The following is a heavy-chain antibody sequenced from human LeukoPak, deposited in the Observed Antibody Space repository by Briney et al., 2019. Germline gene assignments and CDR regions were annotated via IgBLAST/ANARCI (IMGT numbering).Heavy chain of an antibody. CDR2: IYYSGST. Sequence: PSETLSLTCTVSGGSISNYYWSWIRQPPGKGLEWIGYIYYSGSTSYNPSLKSRVTISVDTFKKQFSLKLSSVTAADTAFYYCARYIVSYPHDAFDIWGQGTMVTVSS. V-gene: IGHV4-59*01. CDR3: ARYIVSYPHDAFDI. J-gene: IGHJ3*02. CDR1: GGSISNYY. D-gene: IGHD1-26*01.